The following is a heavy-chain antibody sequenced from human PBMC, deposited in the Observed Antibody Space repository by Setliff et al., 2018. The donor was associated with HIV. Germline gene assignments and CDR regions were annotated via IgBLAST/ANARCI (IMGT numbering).Heavy chain of an antibody. CDR3: ARSLGTIWGYDY. D-gene: IGHD3-9*01. CDR2: IYSSGST. V-gene: IGHV4-59*01. Sequence: QPPGKGLEWIGYIYSSGSTNYNPSLKSRVTISVDTSKNQFSLNLSSATAADTAVYYCARSLGTIWGYDYWGQGTLVTVSS. J-gene: IGHJ4*02.